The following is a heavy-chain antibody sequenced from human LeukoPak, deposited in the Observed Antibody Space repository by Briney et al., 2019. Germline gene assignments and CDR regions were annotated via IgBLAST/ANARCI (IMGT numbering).Heavy chain of an antibody. D-gene: IGHD6-13*01. CDR3: ARDRRTRGINWFDP. CDR1: GYTFTGYY. V-gene: IGHV1-2*02. CDR2: INPNSGGT. Sequence: GASVTVSCKASGYTFTGYYMHWVRQAPGQGPEWMGWINPNSGGTNYAQKFQGRVTMTRDTSISTAYMELSRLRSDDTAVYYCARDRRTRGINWFDPWGQGTLVTVSS. J-gene: IGHJ5*02.